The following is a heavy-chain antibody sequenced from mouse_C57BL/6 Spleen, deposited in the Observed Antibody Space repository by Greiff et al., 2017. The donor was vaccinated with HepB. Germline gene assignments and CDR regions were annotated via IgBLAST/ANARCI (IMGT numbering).Heavy chain of an antibody. CDR1: GYTFTSYG. Sequence: VQLQQSGAELARPGASVKLSCKASGYTFTSYGISWVKQRTGQGLEWIGEIYPRSGNTYYNEKFKGKATLTADKSSSTAYMELRSLTSEDSAVYFGAREEGIAYWGQGTLVTVSA. CDR3: AREEGIAY. V-gene: IGHV1-81*01. CDR2: IYPRSGNT. J-gene: IGHJ3*01.